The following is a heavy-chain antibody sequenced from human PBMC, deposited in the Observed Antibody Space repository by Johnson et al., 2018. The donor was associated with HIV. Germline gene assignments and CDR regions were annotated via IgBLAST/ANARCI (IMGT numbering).Heavy chain of an antibody. CDR2: ISYDGSNK. J-gene: IGHJ3*02. CDR3: ARVRPNPTVTTRGAAFDI. CDR1: GFTFSSYA. D-gene: IGHD4-17*01. Sequence: VQLVESGGGVVQPGRSLRLSCAASGFTFSSYAMHWVRQAPGKGLEWVAVISYDGSNKYYADYVKGRFTISRDNSKNTLYLQMNSLRAEDTAVYYCARVRPNPTVTTRGAAFDIWGQGTMVTVSS. V-gene: IGHV3-30-3*01.